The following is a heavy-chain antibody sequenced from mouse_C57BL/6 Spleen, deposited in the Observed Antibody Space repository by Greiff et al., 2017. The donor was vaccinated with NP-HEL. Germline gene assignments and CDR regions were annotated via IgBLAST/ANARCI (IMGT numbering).Heavy chain of an antibody. CDR1: GYTFTDYY. V-gene: IGHV1-19*01. D-gene: IGHD1-1*01. J-gene: IGHJ4*01. Sequence: VQLQQSGPVLVKPGASVKMSCKASGYTFTDYYLNWVKQSHGKSLEWIGVINPYNGGTSYNQKFKGKATLTVDKYSRTAYIELNSLTSEDSAVDYCARGTVVATENAIDYWGQGTSVTVSS. CDR3: ARGTVVATENAIDY. CDR2: INPYNGGT.